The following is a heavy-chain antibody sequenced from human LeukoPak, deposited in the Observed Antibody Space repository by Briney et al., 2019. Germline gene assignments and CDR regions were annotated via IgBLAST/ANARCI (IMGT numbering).Heavy chain of an antibody. CDR3: GREPRYRPIDY. J-gene: IGHJ4*02. CDR2: ISPHSGNT. V-gene: IGHV1-18*01. CDR1: GYTFISYS. Sequence: ASVKVSCKASGYTFISYSLTWVRQAPGQGLEWMGWISPHSGNTNYAENFQDRVTLTTDTSTGTAYMELRSLRSDDTAVYYCGREPRYRPIDYWGQGTLVTVSS. D-gene: IGHD3-9*01.